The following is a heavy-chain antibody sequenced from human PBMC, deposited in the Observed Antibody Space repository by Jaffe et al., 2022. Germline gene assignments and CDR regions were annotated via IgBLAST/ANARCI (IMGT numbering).Heavy chain of an antibody. D-gene: IGHD5-12*01. CDR3: ARGSGYSGYDLSLWHYYYYMDV. CDR2: ISSSGSTI. J-gene: IGHJ6*03. V-gene: IGHV3-48*03. CDR1: GFTFSSYE. Sequence: EVQLVESGGGLVQPGGSLRLSCAASGFTFSSYEMNWVRQAPGKGLEWVSYISSSGSTIYYADSVKGRFTISRDNAKNSLYLQMNSLRAEDTAVYYCARGSGYSGYDLSLWHYYYYMDVWGKGTTVTVSS.